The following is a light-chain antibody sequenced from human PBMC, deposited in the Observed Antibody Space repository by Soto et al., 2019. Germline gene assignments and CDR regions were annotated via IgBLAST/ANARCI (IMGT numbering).Light chain of an antibody. J-gene: IGKJ2*01. Sequence: AIQLTQSPSSLSASVRDRVTITCRASQDISSTLAWYQQKPGKAPKLLIYDSSTLESGVPSRFSGSGSGTDFTLTISCLQPEDFATYHCQQFDTDPYTFGQGTKLEIK. CDR1: QDISST. CDR2: DSS. CDR3: QQFDTDPYT. V-gene: IGKV1-13*02.